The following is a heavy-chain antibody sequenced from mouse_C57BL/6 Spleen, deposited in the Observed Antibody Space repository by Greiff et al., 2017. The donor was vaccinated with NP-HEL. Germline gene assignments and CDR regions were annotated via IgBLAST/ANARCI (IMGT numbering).Heavy chain of an antibody. J-gene: IGHJ4*01. CDR2: INPNNGGT. V-gene: IGHV1-26*01. D-gene: IGHD3-1*01. Sequence: VQLQQSGPELVKPGASVTISCKASGYTFTDYYMNWVKQSHGKSLEWIGDINPNNGGTSYNQKFKGKATLTVDKSSSTAYMELRSLTSEDSAVYYSARSGYCGGYAMGCWGQGPSVTVSS. CDR3: ARSGYCGGYAMGC. CDR1: GYTFTDYY.